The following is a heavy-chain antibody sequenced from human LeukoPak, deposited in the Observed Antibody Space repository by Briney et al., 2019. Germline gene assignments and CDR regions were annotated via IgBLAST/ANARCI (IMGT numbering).Heavy chain of an antibody. CDR1: GFTVSSNY. CDR2: IYSGGST. CDR3: ARAEQYYYYYYMDV. Sequence: PGGSLRLSCAASGFTVSSNYMSWVRQAPGTGLEWVSVIYSGGSTYYADSVKGRFTSSRDTSKNTLYLQMNSLRTEDTAVYYCARAEQYYYYYYMDVWGKGTTVTVSS. V-gene: IGHV3-66*02. J-gene: IGHJ6*03. D-gene: IGHD1/OR15-1a*01.